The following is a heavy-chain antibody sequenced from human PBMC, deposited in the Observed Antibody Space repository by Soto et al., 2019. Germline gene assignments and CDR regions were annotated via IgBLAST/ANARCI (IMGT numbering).Heavy chain of an antibody. J-gene: IGHJ4*02. Sequence: EVQLVESGGGLVKPGGSLRLSCAASGFTFSNAWMNWVRQAPGKGLEWVGRIKSKADGGTADYAAPVKGRFTISRDDANTALYLQMDSLKTEDPAVYYCSTAGGTYYSRLDYWGQGTPVTVSS. CDR1: GFTFSNAW. V-gene: IGHV3-15*07. CDR3: STAGGTYYSRLDY. CDR2: IKSKADGGTA. D-gene: IGHD1-26*01.